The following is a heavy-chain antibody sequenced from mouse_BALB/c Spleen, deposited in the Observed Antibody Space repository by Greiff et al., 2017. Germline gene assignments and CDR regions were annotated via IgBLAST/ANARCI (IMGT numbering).Heavy chain of an antibody. CDR3: ARSTEGYFDY. Sequence: VQLQQPGAELVKPGASVKLSCKASGYTFTSYWMHWVKQRPGQGLEWIGEIDPSDSYTNYNQKFKGKATLTVDKSSSTAYMQLSSLTSEDSAVYYCARSTEGYFDYWGQGTTLTVSS. J-gene: IGHJ2*01. CDR2: IDPSDSYT. CDR1: GYTFTSYW. V-gene: IGHV1-69*02. D-gene: IGHD1-1*01.